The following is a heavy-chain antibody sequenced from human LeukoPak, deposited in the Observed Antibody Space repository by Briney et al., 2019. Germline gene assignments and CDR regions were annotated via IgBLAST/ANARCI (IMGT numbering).Heavy chain of an antibody. Sequence: NPSETLSLTCVVSGGFISSGGYYWGWIRHPPEKGLEWIGSVHHSGITYYNTSLKSRVTISVDKSKNQFSLELTSVTAADTAVYYCARNPPNYYDSSGRMGAFDVWGQGTMVTVPS. V-gene: IGHV4-39*01. CDR1: GGFISSGGYY. D-gene: IGHD3-22*01. CDR3: ARNPPNYYDSSGRMGAFDV. CDR2: VHHSGIT. J-gene: IGHJ3*01.